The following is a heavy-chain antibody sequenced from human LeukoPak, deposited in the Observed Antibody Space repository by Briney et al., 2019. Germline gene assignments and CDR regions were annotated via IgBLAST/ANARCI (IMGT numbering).Heavy chain of an antibody. V-gene: IGHV1-8*03. D-gene: IGHD6-19*01. CDR1: GYTFTSYD. J-gene: IGHJ3*02. CDR2: MNPNSGNT. Sequence: ASVKVSCKASGYTFTSYDINWVRQATGQGLEWMGWMNPNSGNTGYAQKFQGRVTITRNTSISTAYMEPSSLRSEDTAVYYCASSGWYVNAFDIWGQGTMVTVSS. CDR3: ASSGWYVNAFDI.